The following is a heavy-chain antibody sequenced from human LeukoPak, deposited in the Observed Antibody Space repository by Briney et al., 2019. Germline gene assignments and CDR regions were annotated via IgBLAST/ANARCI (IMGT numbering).Heavy chain of an antibody. Sequence: PSETLSLTCTVSGYSISSGYYWGWIRQPPGKGLEWIGSIYHSGSTYYNPFLKSRVTISVDTSKNQFSLKLSSVTAADTAVYYCAHIAAAGRHFQHWGQGTLVTVSS. CDR3: AHIAAAGRHFQH. CDR1: GYSISSGYY. V-gene: IGHV4-38-2*02. D-gene: IGHD6-13*01. J-gene: IGHJ1*01. CDR2: IYHSGST.